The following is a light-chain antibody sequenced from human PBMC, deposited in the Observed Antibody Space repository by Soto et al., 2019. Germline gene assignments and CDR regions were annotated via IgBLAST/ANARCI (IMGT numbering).Light chain of an antibody. J-gene: IGKJ1*01. CDR3: QQYNSYPGT. V-gene: IGKV1-5*03. Sequence: DIQMTQSPSTLSASVGDRVTITCRASQSISSWLAWYQQKPGKAPKLLIYKASSLESGVPSRFSGSGSGTEFTRTISSLQPDDFATYYCQQYNSYPGTFGQGTKVEIK. CDR2: KAS. CDR1: QSISSW.